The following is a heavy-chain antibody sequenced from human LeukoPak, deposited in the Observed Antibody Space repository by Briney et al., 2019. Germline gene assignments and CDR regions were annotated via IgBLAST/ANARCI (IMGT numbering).Heavy chain of an antibody. V-gene: IGHV4-61*02. CDR1: GGSISSGSYY. Sequence: SETLSLTCTVSGGSISSGSYYWSWIRQPAGKGLEWIGRIYTSGSANYNPSLKSRVTISVDTSKNQFSLKLSSVTAADTAVYYCARDNPYCSSTSCYYGPLDYWGQGTLVTVSS. J-gene: IGHJ4*02. D-gene: IGHD2-2*01. CDR2: IYTSGSA. CDR3: ARDNPYCSSTSCYYGPLDY.